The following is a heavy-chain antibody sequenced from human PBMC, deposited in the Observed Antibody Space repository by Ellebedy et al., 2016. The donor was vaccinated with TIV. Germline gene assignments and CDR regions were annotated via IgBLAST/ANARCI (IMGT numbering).Heavy chain of an antibody. V-gene: IGHV3-23*01. CDR3: AKLDSSGYYYGRLDY. J-gene: IGHJ4*02. D-gene: IGHD3-22*01. CDR2: ISSSGVSS. Sequence: GGSLRLSCVASGFTVSSNYMFWVRQAPGKGLEWVSSISSSGVSSDYADSVRGRVTISRDNSKSTLYLQMDSLRADDSAEYYCAKLDSSGYYYGRLDYWGQGTLVTVSS. CDR1: GFTVSSNY.